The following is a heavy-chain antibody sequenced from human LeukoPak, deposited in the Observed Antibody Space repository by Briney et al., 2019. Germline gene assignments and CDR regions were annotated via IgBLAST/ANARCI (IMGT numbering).Heavy chain of an antibody. CDR3: ASALRSKYYYYYMDV. V-gene: IGHV4-39*07. CDR2: IYYSGTT. Sequence: SETLSLTCTVSGGSISSSPYYWGWIRQPPGKGLEWIGSIYYSGTTHYNPSLESRVTISVDTSKNQFSLKLSSVTAADTAVYYCASALRSKYYYYYMDVWGKGTTVTVSS. CDR1: GGSISSSPYY. J-gene: IGHJ6*03.